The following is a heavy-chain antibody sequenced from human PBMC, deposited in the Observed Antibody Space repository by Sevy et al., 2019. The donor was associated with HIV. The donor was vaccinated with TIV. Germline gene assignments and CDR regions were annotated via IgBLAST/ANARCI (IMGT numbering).Heavy chain of an antibody. CDR2: ISSSSSYI. CDR3: ARDAALSNYYDSSGYPNAFDI. Sequence: GGSLKLSCAASGFTFSSYRMNWVRQAPGKGLEWVSSISSSSSYIYYADSVKGRFTISRDNVKNSLYLQMNSLRDEDTAVYYCARDAALSNYYDSSGYPNAFDIWGQGTIVTVSS. CDR1: GFTFSSYR. V-gene: IGHV3-21*01. J-gene: IGHJ3*02. D-gene: IGHD3-22*01.